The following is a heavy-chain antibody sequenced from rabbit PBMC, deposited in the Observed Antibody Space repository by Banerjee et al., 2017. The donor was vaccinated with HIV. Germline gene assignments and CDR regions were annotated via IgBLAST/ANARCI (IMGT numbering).Heavy chain of an antibody. V-gene: IGHV1S45*01. CDR1: GFTLNRYW. D-gene: IGHD8-1*01. CDR2: IYTDSSGTP. Sequence: QEQLEESGGDLVEPEGSLTLTCTASGFTLNRYWMYWVRQAPGKGLEWIARIYTDSSGTPQSASCAKGRFTISKTSSTSLTLQMTSLTAADTATYFCARCHRYYAASSYYTNGFDPWGPGTLVTVS. J-gene: IGHJ2*01. CDR3: ARCHRYYAASSYYTNGFDP.